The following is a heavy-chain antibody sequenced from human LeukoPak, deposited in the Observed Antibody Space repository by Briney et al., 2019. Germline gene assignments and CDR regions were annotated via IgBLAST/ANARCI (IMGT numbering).Heavy chain of an antibody. V-gene: IGHV2-70*01. CDR1: GFSLSTSGMC. Sequence: ESGPTLVNPTQTPTLTCTFSGFSLSTSGMCVSWIRQPPGKALEWLALIDWDDDKYYRTSLKIRLTISNATSKSQVVLTMTNMAPVGTDTYYCARIFSSTSCYDYWGQGTLVTVSS. D-gene: IGHD2-2*01. CDR2: IDWDDDK. CDR3: ARIFSSTSCYDY. J-gene: IGHJ4*02.